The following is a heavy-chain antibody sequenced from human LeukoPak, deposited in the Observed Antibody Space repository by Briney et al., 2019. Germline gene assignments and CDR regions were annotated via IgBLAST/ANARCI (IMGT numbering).Heavy chain of an antibody. V-gene: IGHV3-7*03. CDR3: ARGGGLDV. J-gene: IGHJ6*02. Sequence: GGSMRLSCAASGFIFSSYWMNWARQAPGKGLEWVASINHNGNVNYYVDSVKGRFTISRDNAKNSLYLQMSNLRAEDTAVYFCARGGGLDVWGQGATVTVSS. D-gene: IGHD3-16*01. CDR2: INHNGNVN. CDR1: GFIFSSYW.